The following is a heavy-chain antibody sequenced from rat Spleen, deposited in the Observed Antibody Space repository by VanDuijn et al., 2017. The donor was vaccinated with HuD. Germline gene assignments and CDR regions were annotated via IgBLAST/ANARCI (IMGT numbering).Heavy chain of an antibody. V-gene: IGHV2-47*01. Sequence: QVQLKESGPGLVQPSQTLSLTCTVSGLSLTSNSVSWIRQPPGKGLAWMGVIWSGGSTFYNSALKSRLSISRDTSKSQVLLKMNSLQTEDTAMYFCARLGLPGFLYWGQGVMVTVSS. D-gene: IGHD1-4*01. CDR2: IWSGGST. CDR1: GLSLTSNS. CDR3: ARLGLPGFLY. J-gene: IGHJ2*01.